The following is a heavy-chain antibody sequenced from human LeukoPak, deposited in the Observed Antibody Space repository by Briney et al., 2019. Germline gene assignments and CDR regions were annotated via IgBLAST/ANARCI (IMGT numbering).Heavy chain of an antibody. CDR3: ARSIRSYYYYYMDV. CDR1: GFTFSTYA. J-gene: IGHJ6*03. Sequence: TGGSLRLSCAASGFTFSTYAMSWVRQAPGKGLEWVSVIYSGGSTYYADSVKGRFTISRDNSKNTLYLQMNSLRAEDTAVYYCARSIRSYYYYYMDVWGKGTTVTISS. CDR2: IYSGGST. D-gene: IGHD1-14*01. V-gene: IGHV3-66*01.